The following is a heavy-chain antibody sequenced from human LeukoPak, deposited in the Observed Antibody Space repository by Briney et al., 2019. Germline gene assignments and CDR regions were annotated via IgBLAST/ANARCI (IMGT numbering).Heavy chain of an antibody. J-gene: IGHJ4*02. CDR3: SRDVTGDGLVYLDY. CDR2: INPKSGVT. D-gene: IGHD7-27*01. CDR1: GYTFTGYN. Sequence: ASVKVSCKASGYTFTGYNIQWMRQAPGQGLEWMGWINPKSGVTEYGQKFQGRVTVTRDTSMSTAYMELTRLTSDDTAVYYCSRDVTGDGLVYLDYWGLGTLVTVSS. V-gene: IGHV1-2*02.